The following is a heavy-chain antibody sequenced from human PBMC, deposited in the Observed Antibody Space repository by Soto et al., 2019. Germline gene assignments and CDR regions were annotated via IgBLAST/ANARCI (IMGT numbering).Heavy chain of an antibody. CDR3: AKDRGYDYKNGLDV. CDR2: SSFDGTKT. Sequence: ESGGGVVQPGESLRLSCAASGFILRSNGMHWVRQAPGKGLEWVAVSSFDGTKTYYADSVKGRFTISRDTPNNTLHLQMTSLRVEDTAIYYCAKDRGYDYKNGLDVWGQGTTVTVSS. J-gene: IGHJ6*02. CDR1: GFILRSNG. D-gene: IGHD5-12*01. V-gene: IGHV3-30*18.